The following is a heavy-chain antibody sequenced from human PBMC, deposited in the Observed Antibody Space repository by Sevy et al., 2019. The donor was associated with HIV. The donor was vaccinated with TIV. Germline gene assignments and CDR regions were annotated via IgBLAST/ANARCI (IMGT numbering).Heavy chain of an antibody. Sequence: SETLSLTCTVSGGSISYYYWTWIRQPPGKGLEWIGYIYDSGRTNYNPSLKSRVNISVDTSKNQFSLKLSSVTAADTAVYYCAREGFTSSSFGWFDPWGQGTLVTVSS. J-gene: IGHJ5*02. D-gene: IGHD6-13*01. CDR2: IYDSGRT. CDR1: GGSISYYY. V-gene: IGHV4-59*13. CDR3: AREGFTSSSFGWFDP.